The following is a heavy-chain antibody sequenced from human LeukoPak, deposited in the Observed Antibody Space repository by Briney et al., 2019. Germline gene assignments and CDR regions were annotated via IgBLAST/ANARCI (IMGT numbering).Heavy chain of an antibody. J-gene: IGHJ6*03. CDR1: GGSISSSSYY. CDR2: IYYSGST. V-gene: IGHV4-39*01. D-gene: IGHD3-3*01. Sequence: SETLSLTCTVSGGSISSSSYYWGWIRQPPGKGLEWIGSIYYSGSTYYNPSLKSRVTISVDTSKNQFSLKLSSVTAADTAVYYCGVVTVYYYYMDVWGKGTTVTVSS. CDR3: GVVTVYYYYMDV.